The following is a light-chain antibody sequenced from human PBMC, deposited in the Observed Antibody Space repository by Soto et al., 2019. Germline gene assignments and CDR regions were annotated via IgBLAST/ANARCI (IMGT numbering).Light chain of an antibody. J-gene: IGLJ1*01. CDR2: GNS. V-gene: IGLV1-40*01. CDR3: QSYDSSLSDV. Sequence: QAVVTQPPSVSGAPGQRVTISCTGSSSNIGAGYDVHWYQQLPGTAPKLLIYGNSNRPSGVPDRFSGSKSGTSASLAITGLQAEDEADYSCQSYDSSLSDVFGTGTKVTVL. CDR1: SSNIGAGYD.